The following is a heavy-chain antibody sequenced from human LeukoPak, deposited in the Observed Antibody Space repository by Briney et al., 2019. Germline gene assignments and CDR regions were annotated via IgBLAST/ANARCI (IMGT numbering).Heavy chain of an antibody. CDR2: ISSSSSYI. Sequence: GGSLRLSCAASGFTFSSYSMNWVRQAPGKGLEWVSSISSSSSYIYYADSVKGRFTISRDNAKNSLYLQMNTLRAEDTAVYYCTRARLGLPLDYWGQGTLVTVSS. CDR3: TRARLGLPLDY. V-gene: IGHV3-21*01. J-gene: IGHJ4*02. D-gene: IGHD7-27*01. CDR1: GFTFSSYS.